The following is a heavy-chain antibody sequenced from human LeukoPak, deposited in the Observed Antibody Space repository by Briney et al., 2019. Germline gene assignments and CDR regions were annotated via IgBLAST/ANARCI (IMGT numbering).Heavy chain of an antibody. V-gene: IGHV3-48*03. CDR2: ISSGGTI. Sequence: PGGSLRLSCAASGFTFSSYNMNWVRQAPGKGLECVAYISSGGTIYYADSVKGRFTISRDNAKNSLYLQMNSLRVEDTAVYYCARDSIYSGSPHGDAFHIWGQGTMVTVSS. J-gene: IGHJ3*02. CDR1: GFTFSSYN. CDR3: ARDSIYSGSPHGDAFHI. D-gene: IGHD1-26*01.